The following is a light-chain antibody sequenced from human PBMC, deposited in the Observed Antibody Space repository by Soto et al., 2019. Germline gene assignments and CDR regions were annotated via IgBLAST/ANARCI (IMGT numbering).Light chain of an antibody. CDR1: SSNIGSNY. Sequence: QSVLTQSPSASGTPGQRVTISCSGSSSNIGSNYVYWYQQLPGTAPKLLIYSNNQRPSGVPDRFSGSKSGTSASLAISGLRSEDEADYYCAAWDDSLSAHYVFGTGTKVTVL. CDR3: AAWDDSLSAHYV. V-gene: IGLV1-47*02. CDR2: SNN. J-gene: IGLJ1*01.